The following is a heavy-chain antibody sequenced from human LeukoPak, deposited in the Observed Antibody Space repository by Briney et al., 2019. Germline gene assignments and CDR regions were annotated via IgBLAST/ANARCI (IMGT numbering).Heavy chain of an antibody. CDR3: ARGYRSSWYQVDY. V-gene: IGHV4-61*01. CDR1: GGTVSSGSYF. D-gene: IGHD6-13*01. Sequence: SETLSLSCTVSGGTVSSGSYFWSWNRPPPGQGLEWSGFIYYNGNTNSSPSLKSRVTISVDTSKSQFSLKLTSVTAADTAVYYCARGYRSSWYQVDYWGQGTLVTVSS. CDR2: IYYNGNT. J-gene: IGHJ4*02.